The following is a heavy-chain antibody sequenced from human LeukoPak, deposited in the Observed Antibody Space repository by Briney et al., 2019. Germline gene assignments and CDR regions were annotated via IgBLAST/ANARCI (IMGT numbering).Heavy chain of an antibody. J-gene: IGHJ4*02. V-gene: IGHV4-59*01. CDR3: ARVSSGVYFDY. CDR2: IYYSGST. Sequence: PSETLSLTCTVSGGSISGYYWSWIRQPPGKGLEWIGYIYYSGSTNYNPSLKSRVTISVDTSKNQFSLKLSSVTAADTAVYYCARVSSGVYFDYWGQGTLVTVSS. D-gene: IGHD2-15*01. CDR1: GGSISGYY.